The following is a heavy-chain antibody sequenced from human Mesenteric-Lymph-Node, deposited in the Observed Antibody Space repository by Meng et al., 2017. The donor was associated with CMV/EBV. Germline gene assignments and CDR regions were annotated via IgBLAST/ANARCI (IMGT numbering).Heavy chain of an antibody. CDR3: ARDPGGSSGFDY. V-gene: IGHV4-61*01. CDR2: VYCSGYT. Sequence: SETLSLTCTVSGVSVSSGCYYWSWIRQPPGKGLEWIGYVYCSGYTKYNPSLKSRIIISGDTSKKQFSLSLTSVTAADTAVYYCARDPGGSSGFDYWGQGALVTVSS. J-gene: IGHJ4*02. D-gene: IGHD6-6*01. CDR1: GVSVSSGCYY.